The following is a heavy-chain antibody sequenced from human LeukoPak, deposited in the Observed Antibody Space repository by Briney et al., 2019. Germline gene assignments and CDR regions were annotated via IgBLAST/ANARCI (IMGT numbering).Heavy chain of an antibody. CDR3: AKGPLWFGELTRPDYYYYGMDV. V-gene: IGHV3-30*18. D-gene: IGHD3-10*01. CDR2: ISYDGSNK. Sequence: GRSLRLSCAASGFTFSSYGMHWGRQAPGEGLEWVAVISYDGSNKYYADSVKGRFTISRDNSKNTLYLQMNSLRAEDTAVYYCAKGPLWFGELTRPDYYYYGMDVWGQGTTVTVSS. CDR1: GFTFSSYG. J-gene: IGHJ6*02.